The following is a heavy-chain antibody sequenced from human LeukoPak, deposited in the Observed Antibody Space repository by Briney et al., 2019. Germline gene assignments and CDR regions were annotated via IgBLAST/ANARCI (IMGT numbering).Heavy chain of an antibody. CDR3: ARERPPYYYGSGSYRAFDI. CDR1: GGSFSGYY. Sequence: SETLSLTCAVYGGSFSGYYWSWIRQPPGKGLEWIGEINHSGSTNYNPSLKSRVTISVDTSKNQFSLKLSSVTAADTAVYYCARERPPYYYGSGSYRAFDIWGLGTMVTVSS. D-gene: IGHD3-10*01. J-gene: IGHJ3*02. V-gene: IGHV4-34*01. CDR2: INHSGST.